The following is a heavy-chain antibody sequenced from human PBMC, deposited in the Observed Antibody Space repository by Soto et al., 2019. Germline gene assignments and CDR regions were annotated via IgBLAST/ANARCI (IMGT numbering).Heavy chain of an antibody. V-gene: IGHV1-2*02. CDR3: ARVGLPAHWDYYYYGMDV. Sequence: GASVKVSCKASGYTFTGYYMHWVRQAPGQGLEWMGWINPNSGGTNYAQKFQGRVTMTRDTSISTAYMELSRLRSDDTAVYYCARVGLPAHWDYYYYGMDVWGQGTTVTVSS. J-gene: IGHJ6*02. CDR1: GYTFTGYY. CDR2: INPNSGGT. D-gene: IGHD7-27*01.